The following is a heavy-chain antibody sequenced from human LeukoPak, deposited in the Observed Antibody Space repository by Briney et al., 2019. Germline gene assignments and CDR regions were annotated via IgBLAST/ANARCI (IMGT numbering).Heavy chain of an antibody. Sequence: GSLSLSCAASGFRFSSYWMSWGRPAPGKGLEWVANIKQDGSEKYYVDSVKGRLTISRDDSKNAVSLQMTSLRSEDTAMYYCARRHLRGNALRGGHHLDPWGLGTLVAVSS. CDR3: ARRHLRGNALRGGHHLDP. CDR2: IKQDGSEK. CDR1: GFRFSSYW. V-gene: IGHV3-7*01. J-gene: IGHJ5*02. D-gene: IGHD1-14*01.